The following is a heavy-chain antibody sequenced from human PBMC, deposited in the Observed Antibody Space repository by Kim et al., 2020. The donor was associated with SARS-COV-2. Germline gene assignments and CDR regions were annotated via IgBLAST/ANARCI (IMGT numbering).Heavy chain of an antibody. J-gene: IGHJ2*01. CDR2: IDPSDSYT. CDR1: GYSFTSYW. Sequence: GESLKISCKGSGYSFTSYWISWVRQMPGKGLEWMGRIDPSDSYTNYSPSFQGHVAISADKSISTAYLQWSSLKASDTAMYYCARVHMIVVLGTADWYFDLWCRGTLVPVSS. CDR3: ARVHMIVVLGTADWYFDL. V-gene: IGHV5-10-1*01. D-gene: IGHD3-22*01.